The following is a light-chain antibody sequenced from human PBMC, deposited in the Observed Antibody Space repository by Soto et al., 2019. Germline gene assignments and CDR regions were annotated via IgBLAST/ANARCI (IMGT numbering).Light chain of an antibody. J-gene: IGKJ4*01. CDR2: AAS. CDR1: QSISSY. V-gene: IGKV1-39*01. Sequence: DIQMTQSPSSLSASVGDRVTITCRASQSISSYLNWYQQKPGKAPKLLIYAASSLQSGVPSRFSGSESGTDFTLTISSLQPEDFATYYCQQSYSTPLTFGGGTKVETK. CDR3: QQSYSTPLT.